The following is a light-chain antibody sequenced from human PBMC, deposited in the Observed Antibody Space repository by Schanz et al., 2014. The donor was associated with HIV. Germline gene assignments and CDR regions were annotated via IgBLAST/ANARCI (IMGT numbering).Light chain of an antibody. Sequence: DIQMTQSPSSLSASVGDRVTIPCRASQSISSYLNWYQQKPGKAPKLLIYAASTLQSGVPSRFSGSRSGTDFTLTISSLQPEDFATYYCQQSYTTPNTFGQGTKLEIK. J-gene: IGKJ2*01. V-gene: IGKV1-39*01. CDR3: QQSYTTPNT. CDR2: AAS. CDR1: QSISSY.